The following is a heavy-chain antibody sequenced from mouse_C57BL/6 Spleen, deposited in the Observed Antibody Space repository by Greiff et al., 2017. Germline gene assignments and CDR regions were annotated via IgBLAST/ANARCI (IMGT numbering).Heavy chain of an antibody. CDR1: GYSFTDYN. Sequence: EVQLQQSGPELVKPGASVKISCKASGYSFTDYNMNWVKQSNGKSLEWIGVINPNYGTTSYNQKFKGKATLTVDQSSSTAYMQLNSLTSEDSAVYYCASLYYSNYDYAMDYWGQGTSVTVSS. CDR2: INPNYGTT. CDR3: ASLYYSNYDYAMDY. D-gene: IGHD2-5*01. V-gene: IGHV1-39*01. J-gene: IGHJ4*01.